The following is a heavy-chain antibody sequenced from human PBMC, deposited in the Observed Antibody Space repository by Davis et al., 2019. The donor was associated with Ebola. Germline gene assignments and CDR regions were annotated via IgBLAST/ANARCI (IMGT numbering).Heavy chain of an antibody. CDR3: ARDHPNSGRLDGFDI. CDR2: ITSSSSSI. D-gene: IGHD1-26*01. J-gene: IGHJ3*02. CDR1: GFTFSSYS. Sequence: GGSLRLSCAASGFTFSSYSMNWVRQAPGKGLEWISSITSSSSSIYYADSVQGRFTISRDNANNSLYLQMSSLRAEDTALYYCARDHPNSGRLDGFDIWGQGTMVTVSS. V-gene: IGHV3-21*01.